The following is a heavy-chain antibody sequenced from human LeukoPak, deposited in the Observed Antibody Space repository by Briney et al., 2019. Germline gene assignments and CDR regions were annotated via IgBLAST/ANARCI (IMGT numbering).Heavy chain of an antibody. Sequence: GGSLRLSCAASGFTFSDYYMSWIRQAPGKGLEWVSYVSSSSSYTNYADSVKGRFTISRDNAKNSLYLQMNSLRAEDTAVYYCARDYGSGSYLENWFDPWGQGTLVTVSS. J-gene: IGHJ5*02. D-gene: IGHD3-10*01. CDR3: ARDYGSGSYLENWFDP. V-gene: IGHV3-11*06. CDR1: GFTFSDYY. CDR2: VSSSSSYT.